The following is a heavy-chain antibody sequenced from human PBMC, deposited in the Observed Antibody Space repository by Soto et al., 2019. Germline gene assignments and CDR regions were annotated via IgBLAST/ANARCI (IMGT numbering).Heavy chain of an antibody. Sequence: EVQFVESGGGLVQPGGSLTLSCAASGFTFSSHWMHWVRQAPGKGLMWVSRIDTEGGTIDYADSVEGRFTISRDNVKKMLYLQMSSLRPDDTAVYYCARNNWGIDFWGQGVLVTVSS. V-gene: IGHV3-74*01. CDR3: ARNNWGIDF. J-gene: IGHJ4*02. CDR1: GFTFSSHW. CDR2: IDTEGGTI. D-gene: IGHD7-27*01.